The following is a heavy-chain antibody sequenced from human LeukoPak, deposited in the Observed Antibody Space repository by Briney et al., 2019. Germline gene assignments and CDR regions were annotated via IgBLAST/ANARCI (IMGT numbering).Heavy chain of an antibody. CDR2: IYPGDSDT. Sequence: GESLKISCRVFGYAFASYWIGWVRQVPGKGLEWMGIIYPGDSDTRYSPSFQGQVTISADKSISTAYLQWSSLKASDTAMYYCARQGAVAGTAGVDYWGQGTLVTVSS. J-gene: IGHJ4*02. CDR1: GYAFASYW. D-gene: IGHD6-19*01. CDR3: ARQGAVAGTAGVDY. V-gene: IGHV5-51*01.